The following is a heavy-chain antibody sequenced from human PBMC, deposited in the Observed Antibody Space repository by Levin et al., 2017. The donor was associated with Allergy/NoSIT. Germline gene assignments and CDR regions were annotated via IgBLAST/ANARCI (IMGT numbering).Heavy chain of an antibody. V-gene: IGHV3-30-3*01. CDR1: GFTFSNFA. CDR2: IFLSYDGSNK. Sequence: GWSLRLSCAASGFTFSNFAMHWVRQAPGKGLEWVAIIFLSYDGSNKYYVDAVKGRFTISRDNSKNTLYLEMNSLKSEDTGVYYCASDWPQRMVRGARAGGNYYGMDVWGQGTTVTVSS. CDR3: ASDWPQRMVRGARAGGNYYGMDV. D-gene: IGHD3-10*01. J-gene: IGHJ6*02.